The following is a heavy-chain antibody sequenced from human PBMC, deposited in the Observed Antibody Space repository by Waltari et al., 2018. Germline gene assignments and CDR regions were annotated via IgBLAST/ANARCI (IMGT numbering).Heavy chain of an antibody. V-gene: IGHV1-69*01. CDR1: GGTFSSYA. J-gene: IGHJ4*02. Sequence: QVQLVQSGAEVKKPGSSVKVSCKASGGTFSSYAISWVRQAPGQGLEWMGGSIPIFGTANYAQKFQGRVTMTADESTSTAYMELSSLRSEDTAVYYCARDPLLSGPFDYWGQGTLVTVSS. CDR2: SIPIFGTA. D-gene: IGHD6-19*01. CDR3: ARDPLLSGPFDY.